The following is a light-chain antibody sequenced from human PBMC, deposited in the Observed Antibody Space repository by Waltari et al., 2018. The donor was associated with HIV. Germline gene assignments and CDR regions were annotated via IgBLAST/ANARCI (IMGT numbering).Light chain of an antibody. CDR1: STDIRGFYY. J-gene: IGLJ3*02. Sequence: QSALTQPASVSGSPGQSITISCTGTSTDIRGFYYVSWYQQHPDKSPKLIISDVNSRPSRISVRFYASKFGNTASLTISGLQPEDEAYYHCSSYASSSSLPFGGGTKLTVV. V-gene: IGLV2-14*03. CDR3: SSYASSSSLP. CDR2: DVN.